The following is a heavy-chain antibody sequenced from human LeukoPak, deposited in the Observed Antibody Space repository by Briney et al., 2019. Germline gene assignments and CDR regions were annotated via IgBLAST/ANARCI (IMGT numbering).Heavy chain of an antibody. CDR3: AREYTAELFFDY. CDR2: ISSSSSYI. Sequence: GGSLRLSCAASGFTFSSYSMNWVRQAPGKGLEWVSSISSSSSYIYCADSVEGRFTISRDNAKNSLYLQMNSLRAEDTAVYYCAREYTAELFFDYWGQGTLVTVSS. V-gene: IGHV3-21*01. D-gene: IGHD5-18*01. J-gene: IGHJ4*02. CDR1: GFTFSSYS.